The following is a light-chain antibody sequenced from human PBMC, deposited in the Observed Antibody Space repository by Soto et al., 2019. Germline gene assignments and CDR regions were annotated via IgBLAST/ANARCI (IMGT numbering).Light chain of an antibody. J-gene: IGKJ4*01. CDR2: WAS. CDR3: QQYYTTPLT. Sequence: DIVMTQSPDSLAVSLGESATISCKSSQSVLYSSNNKNYLAWYQQKPRQPPKLLIYWASTRESGVPDRFSGSGSETDFTLTISSLQSEDVAVYYCQQYYTTPLTFGGGTKVEIK. CDR1: QSVLYSSNNKNY. V-gene: IGKV4-1*01.